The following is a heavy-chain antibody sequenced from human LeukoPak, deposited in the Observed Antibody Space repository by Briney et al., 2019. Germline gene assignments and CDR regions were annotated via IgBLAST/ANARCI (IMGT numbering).Heavy chain of an antibody. CDR3: ARDGPAQMVEFDY. V-gene: IGHV1-2*02. Sequence: ASVKVSYKASGYTFSGNGWFLYWLRQAPGQGLECVGWIHPNNGDTMYARKFQDRVAMTRDSSISTAYMELSGLRPDDTAVYYCARDGPAQMVEFDYWGQGTLVTVSS. CDR2: IHPNNGDT. J-gene: IGHJ4*02. D-gene: IGHD3-10*01. CDR1: GYTFSGNGWF.